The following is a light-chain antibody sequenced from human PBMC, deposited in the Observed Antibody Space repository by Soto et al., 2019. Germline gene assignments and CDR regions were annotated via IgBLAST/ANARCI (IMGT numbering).Light chain of an antibody. Sequence: DILMTQSPPSLSASVGDRVTITCRASQSIGSSITWFQQKPGKAPKLLIYTTSNLYVGVPSRFSGSGYATDFTLTIDPLQPEDSATYHCQQTYVTPQTFGQGTKVEVK. CDR1: QSIGSS. J-gene: IGKJ1*01. CDR2: TTS. V-gene: IGKV1-39*01. CDR3: QQTYVTPQT.